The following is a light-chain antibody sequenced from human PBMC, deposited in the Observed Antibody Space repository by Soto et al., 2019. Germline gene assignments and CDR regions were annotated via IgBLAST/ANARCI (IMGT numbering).Light chain of an antibody. V-gene: IGLV2-11*01. CDR3: CSYAGTYTLV. J-gene: IGLJ1*01. Sequence: QSALTQPRSVSRSPGQSVTISCTGTTSDVGDYNDVSWYQQHPGKAPKLMIYDVSKRPSGVPDRFSGSKSGNPASLTISGLQAEDEADYYCCSYAGTYTLVFGTGTKVTVL. CDR1: TSDVGDYND. CDR2: DVS.